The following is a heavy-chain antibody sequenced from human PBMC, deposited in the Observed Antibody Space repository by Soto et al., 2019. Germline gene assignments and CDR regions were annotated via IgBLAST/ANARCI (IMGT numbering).Heavy chain of an antibody. J-gene: IGHJ4*02. Sequence: SETLSLTCTVSGGSISSGGYYWSWIRQHPGKGLEWMGYIYHTGVTYNNPSLKGRPTLSVDTSKNQFSLSLTSVTAADTAVYYCARVVASQHTGYYYFDSWGQGALVTVSS. D-gene: IGHD3-9*01. V-gene: IGHV4-30-4*08. CDR3: ARVVASQHTGYYYFDS. CDR2: IYHTGVT. CDR1: GGSISSGGYY.